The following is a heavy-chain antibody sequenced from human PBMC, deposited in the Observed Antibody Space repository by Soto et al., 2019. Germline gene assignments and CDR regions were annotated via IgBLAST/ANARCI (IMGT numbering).Heavy chain of an antibody. V-gene: IGHV1-69*01. CDR3: ARGASSGFEYWYFDL. Sequence: QVQLVQSGAELKKPGSSVKVSCEASGGSFSKKAISWVRQAPGQGLEWMGGINTKFGATNYAPKFQGRITITADESTKTVYMALSSLTSEDTAVYYCARGASSGFEYWYFDLWGRGTLVSVSS. CDR1: GGSFSKKA. CDR2: INTKFGAT. J-gene: IGHJ2*01. D-gene: IGHD5-12*01.